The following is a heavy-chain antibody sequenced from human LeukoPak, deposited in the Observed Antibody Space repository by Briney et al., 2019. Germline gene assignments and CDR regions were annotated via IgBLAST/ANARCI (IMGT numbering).Heavy chain of an antibody. Sequence: GGSLRLSCAASGLTVSSNYMSWVRQAPGKGLEWVSVIYSGGSTYYADSVEGRFTISRDNSKNTLYLQMNSLRAEDTAVYYCARGGEKGSELDYWGQGTLVTVSS. D-gene: IGHD1-26*01. CDR1: GLTVSSNY. V-gene: IGHV3-53*01. CDR3: ARGGEKGSELDY. J-gene: IGHJ4*02. CDR2: IYSGGST.